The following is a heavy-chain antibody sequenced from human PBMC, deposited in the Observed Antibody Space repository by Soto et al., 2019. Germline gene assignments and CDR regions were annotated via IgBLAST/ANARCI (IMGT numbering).Heavy chain of an antibody. V-gene: IGHV4-30-2*01. Sequence: PSETLSLTCVVSGGSVTSGGHSWILILQAPGKGLEWVGSIYQSKSAYYNPSLGSRVAISVDRSNNQVSLRMTSVTAADTAIYYCARGDTRLGELSHDYWGQGTLVTVSS. J-gene: IGHJ4*02. CDR2: IYQSKSA. CDR1: GGSVTSGGHS. CDR3: ARGDTRLGELSHDY. D-gene: IGHD3-16*02.